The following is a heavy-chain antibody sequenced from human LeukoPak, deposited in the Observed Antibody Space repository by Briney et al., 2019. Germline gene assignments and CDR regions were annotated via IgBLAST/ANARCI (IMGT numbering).Heavy chain of an antibody. J-gene: IGHJ6*02. CDR2: IYYSGST. CDR1: GGSISSGGYY. Sequence: SETLSLTCTVSGGSISSGGYYWSWIRQHPGKGLEWIGYIYYSGSTCYNPSLKSRVTISVDTSKNQFSLKLSSVTAADTAVYYCARGGVVPAAIYYYYYGMDVWGQGTTVTVSS. CDR3: ARGGVVPAAIYYYYYGMDV. D-gene: IGHD2-2*02. V-gene: IGHV4-31*03.